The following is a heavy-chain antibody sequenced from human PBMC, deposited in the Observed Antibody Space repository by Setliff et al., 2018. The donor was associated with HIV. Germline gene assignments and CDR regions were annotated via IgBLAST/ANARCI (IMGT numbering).Heavy chain of an antibody. CDR3: ARGRGVIKEKPFDY. D-gene: IGHD3-10*01. Sequence: SETLSLTCTVSGGSISSHYWSWIRLPPLKGLEWIGYIYYSGSTNYNPSLKSRVTISVDTSKNQFSLKLSSVTAADTAVYYCARGRGVIKEKPFDYWGHGTLVTSPQ. CDR2: IYYSGST. V-gene: IGHV4-59*11. CDR1: GGSISSHY. J-gene: IGHJ4*01.